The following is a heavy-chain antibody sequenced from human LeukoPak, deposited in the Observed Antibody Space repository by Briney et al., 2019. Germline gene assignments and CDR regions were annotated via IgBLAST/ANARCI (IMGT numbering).Heavy chain of an antibody. J-gene: IGHJ5*02. V-gene: IGHV4-61*02. D-gene: IGHD3-22*01. CDR1: GGSISSGSYY. Sequence: PSQTLSLTCTVSGGSISSGSYYWGWIRQPAGKGLEWIGRIYTSGSTNYNPSLKSRVTISVDTSKNQFSLKLSSVTAADTAVYYCARVRHYYDSSGSRNWFDPWGQGTLVTVSS. CDR2: IYTSGST. CDR3: ARVRHYYDSSGSRNWFDP.